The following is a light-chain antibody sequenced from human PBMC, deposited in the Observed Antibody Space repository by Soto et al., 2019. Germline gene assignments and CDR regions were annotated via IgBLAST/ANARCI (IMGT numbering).Light chain of an antibody. CDR2: HVS. CDR1: SSDVGGYNY. V-gene: IGLV2-14*01. Sequence: QSVLTQPASVSGSPGQSITISCTGTSSDVGGYNYVSWHQQHPGKAPKLMIYHVSDRPSGVSSRFSGSKSGNTASLTISGLQAEDEAAYYCSSYTSSSTLVFGGGTKLTVL. CDR3: SSYTSSSTLV. J-gene: IGLJ2*01.